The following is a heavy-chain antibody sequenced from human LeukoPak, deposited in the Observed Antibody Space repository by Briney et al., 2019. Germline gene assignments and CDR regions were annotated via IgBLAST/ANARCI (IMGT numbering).Heavy chain of an antibody. J-gene: IGHJ4*02. V-gene: IGHV4-59*01. CDR2: IYSSGST. CDR3: ARGGASTYYDSGGFFPY. D-gene: IGHD3-22*01. Sequence: SETLSLTCTVSGGSISSYFWTWIRQSPGKGLEWIAYIYSSGSTNSNPSLKSRVTISVDTSKNQFSLKLNSVTAADTAVYYCARGGASTYYDSGGFFPYWGQGAPVTVSS. CDR1: GGSISSYF.